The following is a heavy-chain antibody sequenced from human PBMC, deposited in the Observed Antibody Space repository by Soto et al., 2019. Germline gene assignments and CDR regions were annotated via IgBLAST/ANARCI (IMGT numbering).Heavy chain of an antibody. V-gene: IGHV1-3*01. CDR1: GYTFTSYA. Sequence: QVQLVQSGAEVKKPGASVKVSCKASGYTFTSYAMHWVRQAPGQRLEWMGWINAGNGNTKYSQKFQGRVTITRDTSASTAYLELSSLTSEDTAVYYCASSYIAAAPYGMDVWGQGTTVTVS. J-gene: IGHJ6*02. CDR2: INAGNGNT. CDR3: ASSYIAAAPYGMDV. D-gene: IGHD6-13*01.